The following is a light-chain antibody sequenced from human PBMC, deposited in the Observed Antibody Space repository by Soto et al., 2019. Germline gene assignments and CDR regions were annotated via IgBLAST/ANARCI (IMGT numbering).Light chain of an antibody. CDR3: LQYNSYPRV. CDR1: QGIRSD. V-gene: IGKV1-17*01. CDR2: SAS. J-gene: IGKJ1*01. Sequence: DIQMTQSPSSLSASVGDRVTITCRASQGIRSDLGWYQQKPGKAPQRLFYSASMLQSWDPSRFSGTGSGPEFPHKTSILHPQDVATYYCLQYNSYPRVFGQGTKVEIK.